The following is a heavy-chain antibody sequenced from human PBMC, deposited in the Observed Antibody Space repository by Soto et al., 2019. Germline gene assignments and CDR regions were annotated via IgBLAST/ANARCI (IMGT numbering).Heavy chain of an antibody. J-gene: IGHJ4*02. CDR3: ARGPGNWNDRADPSLLRIVGYFDY. Sequence: SETLSLTCAVYGGSFSGYYWSWIRQPPGKGLEWIGEINHSGSTNYNPSLKSRVTISVDTSKNQFSLKLSSVTAADTAVYYCARGPGNWNDRADPSLLRIVGYFDYWGQGTLVTVSS. D-gene: IGHD1-1*01. CDR1: GGSFSGYY. CDR2: INHSGST. V-gene: IGHV4-34*01.